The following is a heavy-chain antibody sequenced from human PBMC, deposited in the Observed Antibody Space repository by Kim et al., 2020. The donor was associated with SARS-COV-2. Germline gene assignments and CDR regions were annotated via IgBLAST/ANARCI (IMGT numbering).Heavy chain of an antibody. CDR1: GGSISSSDYY. V-gene: IGHV4-39*01. Sequence: SETLSLTCSVSGGSISSSDYYWGWIRQPPGKGLEWIATIYYSGNTYYNPSLKGRVTISVDTSKKQFSLRLSSATAADAAVYYCARHLRNWYFDLWGRGTLVTVSS. CDR3: ARHLRNWYFDL. CDR2: IYYSGNT. J-gene: IGHJ2*01.